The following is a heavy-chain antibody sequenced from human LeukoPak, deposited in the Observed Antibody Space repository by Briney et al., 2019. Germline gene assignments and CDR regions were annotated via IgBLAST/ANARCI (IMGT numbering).Heavy chain of an antibody. CDR1: GGTFSSYA. CDR2: IIPIFGTA. D-gene: IGHD3-22*01. CDR3: ASLGGYDYYYYMDV. V-gene: IGHV1-69*05. J-gene: IGHJ6*03. Sequence: ASVKVSCKASGGTFSSYAISWVRQAPGQGLEWMGGIIPIFGTANYAQKFQGRVTITTDESTSTAYMELGSLRSEDTAVYYCASLGGYDYYYYMDVWGKGTTVTVSS.